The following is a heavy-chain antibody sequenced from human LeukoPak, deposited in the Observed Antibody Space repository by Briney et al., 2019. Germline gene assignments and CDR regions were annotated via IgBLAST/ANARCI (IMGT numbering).Heavy chain of an antibody. D-gene: IGHD4-17*01. CDR1: GGTFSSYA. Sequence: SVKVSCKASGGTFSSYAISWVRHAPGQGLELMGGIIPIFGTANYAQKFQGRVTITADESTSTAYMELSSLRSEDTAVYYCATHTVTRDYFDYWGQGTLVTVSS. V-gene: IGHV1-69*13. CDR2: IIPIFGTA. J-gene: IGHJ4*02. CDR3: ATHTVTRDYFDY.